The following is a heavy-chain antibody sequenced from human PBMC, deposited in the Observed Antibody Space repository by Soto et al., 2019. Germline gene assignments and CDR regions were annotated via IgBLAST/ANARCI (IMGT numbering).Heavy chain of an antibody. CDR2: ISGGGDRT. CDR3: AKTATYDYVWGDYRYFFDH. D-gene: IGHD3-16*02. J-gene: IGHJ4*02. Sequence: GGSLRLSCVGSGFPFNTHGMAWVRQAPGKGLEWVSGISGGGDRTQYADGVKGRFTISRDNSKNTVDLQMTSLRAEDTATYYCAKTATYDYVWGDYRYFFDHWGQGTVVTVSS. V-gene: IGHV3-23*01. CDR1: GFPFNTHG.